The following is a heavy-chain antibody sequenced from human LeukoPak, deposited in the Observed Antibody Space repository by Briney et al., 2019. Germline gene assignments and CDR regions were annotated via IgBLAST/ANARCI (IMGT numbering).Heavy chain of an antibody. J-gene: IGHJ3*02. D-gene: IGHD1-26*01. CDR2: ISGSGGST. Sequence: PGGSLRLSCAASGFTFSSYAMSWVRQAPGKGLEWVSAISGSGGSTYYADSVKGRFTISRDNSKNTLYLQMNSLRAEDTAVYYCAKAAVWDSGSFHDAFDIWGQGTMVTVSS. CDR1: GFTFSSYA. CDR3: AKAAVWDSGSFHDAFDI. V-gene: IGHV3-23*01.